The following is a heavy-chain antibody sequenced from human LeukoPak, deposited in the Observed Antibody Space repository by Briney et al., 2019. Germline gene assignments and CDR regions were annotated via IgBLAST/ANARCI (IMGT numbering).Heavy chain of an antibody. J-gene: IGHJ3*02. Sequence: GGSLRLSCATSGFTFSDYYMSWIRQAPGKGLEWVGHAKQDGSETYYVDSVKGRFTVSRDNVKNSLFLQMNSLRVEDTAMYYCARDLPSSGYWYRDAFDIWGQGTMVTVSS. CDR3: ARDLPSSGYWYRDAFDI. D-gene: IGHD3-22*01. CDR1: GFTFSDYY. CDR2: AKQDGSET. V-gene: IGHV3-7*01.